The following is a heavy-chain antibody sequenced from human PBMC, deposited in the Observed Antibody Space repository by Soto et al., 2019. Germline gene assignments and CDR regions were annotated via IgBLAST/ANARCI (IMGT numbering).Heavy chain of an antibody. CDR2: IYPGDSDT. Sequence: SGYCFPLYWIGWVRQMPGKGLEWMGIIYPGDSDTRYSPSFQGQVTISADKSISTAYLQWSSLKASDTAMYYCARTAAAGKYYYGTDVWGQGTTVTVSS. CDR1: GYCFPLYW. D-gene: IGHD6-13*01. J-gene: IGHJ6*02. V-gene: IGHV5-51*01. CDR3: ARTAAAGKYYYGTDV.